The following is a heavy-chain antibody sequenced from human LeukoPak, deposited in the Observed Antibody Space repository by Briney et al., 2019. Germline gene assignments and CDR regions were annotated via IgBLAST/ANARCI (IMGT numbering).Heavy chain of an antibody. CDR2: FYPNNSDS. CDR1: GYTFTNYW. V-gene: IGHV5-51*01. CDR3: ALSNEAFDSAGYFDY. D-gene: IGHD3-22*01. Sequence: GESLKISCKGSGYTFTNYWVGWVRQMPGKGLEWMGTFYPNNSDSRYNPSFRGQVTISVDRSITTAYLLWKSLKASDTAIYYCALSNEAFDSAGYFDYWGQGTLVTVSS. J-gene: IGHJ4*02.